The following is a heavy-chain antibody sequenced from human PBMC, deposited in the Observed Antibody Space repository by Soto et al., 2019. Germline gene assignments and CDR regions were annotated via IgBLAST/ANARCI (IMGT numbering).Heavy chain of an antibody. CDR3: TTEAAAPYNWFDP. Sequence: EVPLVESGGGLVKPGGSLRLSCAASGFTFSNAWMSWVRQAPGKGLEWVGRIKSKTDGGTTHYAAPGKGRFTSARDESKSTLYLQMNSLNTEDTAVYYCTTEAAAPYNWFDPRGQGTLVTVSS. CDR1: GFTFSNAW. J-gene: IGHJ5*02. V-gene: IGHV3-15*01. CDR2: IKSKTDGGTT. D-gene: IGHD6-13*01.